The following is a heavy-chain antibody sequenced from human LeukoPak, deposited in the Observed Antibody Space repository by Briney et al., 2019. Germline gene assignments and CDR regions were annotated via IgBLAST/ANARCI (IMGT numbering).Heavy chain of an antibody. V-gene: IGHV3-30*02. J-gene: IGHJ6*03. Sequence: PGGSLRLSCAASAFTFSSYGMHWVRQAPGKGLEWVAFIRYDGSNKYYADSVKGRFTISRDNSKNKLYLQMNSLRAEDTAVYYCAKGHVDTASDYYYYYYMDVWGKGTTVTVSS. CDR3: AKGHVDTASDYYYYYYMDV. CDR1: AFTFSSYG. D-gene: IGHD5-18*01. CDR2: IRYDGSNK.